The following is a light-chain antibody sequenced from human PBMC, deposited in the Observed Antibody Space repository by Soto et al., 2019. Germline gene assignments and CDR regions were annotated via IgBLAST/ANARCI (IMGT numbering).Light chain of an antibody. J-gene: IGKJ1*01. CDR3: QQNCSTPRT. Sequence: DIQMTQSPSSLSASVGDRVTITCRTSQSISNYFNWYQQKPGIAPKLLIYPASSLKSGVPSRLSGSGSGTEFTLTISRLQPEDFATYYCQQNCSTPRTFGQGTKVEIK. V-gene: IGKV1-39*01. CDR1: QSISNY. CDR2: PAS.